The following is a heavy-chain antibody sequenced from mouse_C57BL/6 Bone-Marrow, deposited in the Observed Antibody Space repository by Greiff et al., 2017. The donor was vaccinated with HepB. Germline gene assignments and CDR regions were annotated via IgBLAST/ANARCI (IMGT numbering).Heavy chain of an antibody. CDR1: GYTFTSYG. J-gene: IGHJ2*01. CDR3: AREGAYDSNYGYFDD. D-gene: IGHD2-5*01. Sequence: QVQLQQSGAELARPGASVKLSCKASGYTFTSYGISWVKQRTGQGLAWIGEIYPRSGNTYYNEKFKGKATLTADKSSSTAYMELRSLTSEDSAVYFWAREGAYDSNYGYFDDWGQGTTLTVSS. V-gene: IGHV1-81*01. CDR2: IYPRSGNT.